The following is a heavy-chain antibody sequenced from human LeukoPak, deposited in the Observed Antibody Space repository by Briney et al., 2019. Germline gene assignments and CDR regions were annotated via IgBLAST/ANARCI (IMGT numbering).Heavy chain of an antibody. CDR2: LSGDGITT. V-gene: IGHV3-74*01. J-gene: IGHJ6*02. D-gene: IGHD1/OR15-1a*01. CDR1: DFXFSSHW. CDR3: AREALNMYYGMDV. Sequence: GGSLRLSCAASDFXFSSHWMYWVRQAPGKGLVWVARLSGDGITTRHADSVKGRFTISRDNAKNSLSLQMNSLRAEDTAVYYCAREALNMYYGMDVWGQGTTVTVSS.